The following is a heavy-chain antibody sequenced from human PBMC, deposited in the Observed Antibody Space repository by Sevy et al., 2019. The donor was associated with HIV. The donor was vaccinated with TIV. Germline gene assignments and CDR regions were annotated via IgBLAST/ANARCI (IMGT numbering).Heavy chain of an antibody. CDR3: AKDQGDYIWGTYRH. V-gene: IGHV3-23*01. J-gene: IGHJ4*02. CDR1: GFTFNSYA. Sequence: GGSLRLSCAASGFTFNSYAMSWVCQAPGTGLEWISCISGSGGSTNYAHSVKGRFTISRDNSKNTLYLQMNSLRAEDTAVYYCAKDQGDYIWGTYRHWGQGTLVTVSS. CDR2: ISGSGGST. D-gene: IGHD3-16*02.